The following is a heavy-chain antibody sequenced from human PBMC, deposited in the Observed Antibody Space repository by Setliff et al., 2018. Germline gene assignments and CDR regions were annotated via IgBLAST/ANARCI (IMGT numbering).Heavy chain of an antibody. D-gene: IGHD6-13*01. CDR1: GGSVSSTSHY. Sequence: PSETLSLTCNVSGGSVSSTSHYWSWIRQPPGKGLEWIEEINHRGSTNYSPSLRSRVTMSVDSSKKQLSLKLTTVTAADTAVYYCARGGSAQQQLVYYYYYMDVWGRGTTVTVSS. V-gene: IGHV4-39*07. CDR3: ARGGSAQQQLVYYYYYMDV. J-gene: IGHJ6*03. CDR2: INHRGST.